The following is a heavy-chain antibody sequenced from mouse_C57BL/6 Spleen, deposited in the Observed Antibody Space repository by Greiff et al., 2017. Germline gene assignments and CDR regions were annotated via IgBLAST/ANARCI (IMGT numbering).Heavy chain of an antibody. V-gene: IGHV1-31*01. CDR3: ARSGYYGNSYEGFAY. Sequence: VQLQQPGPELVKPGASVKISCKASGYSFTGYYMHWVKQSHGNILDWIGYIYPYNGVSSYNQKFKGKATLTVDKSSSTAYMELRSLTSEDSAVYYCARSGYYGNSYEGFAYWGQGTLVTVSA. J-gene: IGHJ3*01. CDR1: GYSFTGYY. CDR2: IYPYNGVS. D-gene: IGHD1-1*01.